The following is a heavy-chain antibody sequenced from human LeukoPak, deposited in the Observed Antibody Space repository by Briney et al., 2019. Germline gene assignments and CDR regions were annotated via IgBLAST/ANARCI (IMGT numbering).Heavy chain of an antibody. CDR3: TRAGGLVRGVHYYYYMDV. Sequence: GGSLRLSCAASGFTFSSYGMHWVRQAPGKGLEWVAFIRYDGSDKYYADSVKGRFTISRDNSKNTLSLQMNSLRPEDTAVYYCTRAGGLVRGVHYYYYMDVWGKGTTVTISS. CDR2: IRYDGSDK. V-gene: IGHV3-30*02. D-gene: IGHD3-10*01. J-gene: IGHJ6*03. CDR1: GFTFSSYG.